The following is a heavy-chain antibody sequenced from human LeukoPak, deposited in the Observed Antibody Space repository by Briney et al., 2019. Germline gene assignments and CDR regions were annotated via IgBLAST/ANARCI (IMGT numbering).Heavy chain of an antibody. CDR3: ARQRGCCSSTSCSKKGGFDY. V-gene: IGHV4-39*01. CDR2: IYYSGST. CDR1: GGSISSSSYY. Sequence: PSETLSLTCTVSGGSISSSSYYWGWIRQPPGKGLEWIGSIYYSGSTYYNPPLKSRVTISVDTSKNQFSLKLSSVTAADTAVYYCARQRGCCSSTSCSKKGGFDYWGQGTLVTVSS. D-gene: IGHD2-2*01. J-gene: IGHJ4*02.